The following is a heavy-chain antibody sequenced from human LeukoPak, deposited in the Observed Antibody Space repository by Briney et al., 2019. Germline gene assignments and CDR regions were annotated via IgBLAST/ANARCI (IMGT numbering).Heavy chain of an antibody. D-gene: IGHD5-18*01. CDR1: GYIFTDYY. CDR2: INPNSGGT. J-gene: IGHJ4*02. V-gene: IGHV1/OR15-1*01. Sequence: GASVKVSCKASGYIFTDYYMHWVRQAPGQELGWMGRINPNSGGTNYAQKFQGRVTMTRDTSISTAYTELSRLRFDDTAVYYCARTAGWSYGFDYWGQGTLVTVSS. CDR3: ARTAGWSYGFDY.